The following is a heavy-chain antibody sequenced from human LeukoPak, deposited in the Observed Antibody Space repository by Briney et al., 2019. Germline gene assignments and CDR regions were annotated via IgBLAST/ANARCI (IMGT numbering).Heavy chain of an antibody. CDR2: INTDGTVT. D-gene: IGHD6-19*01. CDR1: GFTFSKYW. Sequence: GGSLRLSGAASGFTFSKYWMLWVRQAPGKGLETFSRINTDGTVTTYADSVKGRFTVSRDNADNTMFLQMNSVRDEDTAVYYCATKQWLAPPPDSWGQGTPVTVSS. V-gene: IGHV3-74*01. CDR3: ATKQWLAPPPDS. J-gene: IGHJ4*02.